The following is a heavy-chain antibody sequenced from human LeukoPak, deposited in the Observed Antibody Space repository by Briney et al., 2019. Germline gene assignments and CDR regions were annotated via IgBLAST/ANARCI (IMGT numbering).Heavy chain of an antibody. CDR3: AKGFYYFDY. Sequence: PGGSLRLSCTTSGFTFGDYAMSWVRQAPGKGLEWVSVISGSRGSTYYADSVKGRFTISRDNSKDTLYLQMNSLRAEDTAVYYCAKGFYYFDYWGQGTLVTVSS. CDR1: GFTFGDYA. CDR2: ISGSRGST. D-gene: IGHD2/OR15-2a*01. V-gene: IGHV3-23*01. J-gene: IGHJ4*02.